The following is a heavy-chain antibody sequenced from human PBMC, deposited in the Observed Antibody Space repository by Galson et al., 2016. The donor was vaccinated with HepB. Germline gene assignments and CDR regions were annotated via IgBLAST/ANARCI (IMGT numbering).Heavy chain of an antibody. J-gene: IGHJ4*02. CDR2: INGGNGNT. CDR3: ARAFSGYDHFDY. D-gene: IGHD5-12*01. V-gene: IGHV1-3*01. Sequence: SVKVSCKASGYSFTTYTIHWVRQAPGQRLEWMGWINGGNGNTKYSQKFQGRVTITRDTSASTAYMELSRLRSEDTAVYYCARAFSGYDHFDYWGQGTLVTVS. CDR1: GYSFTTYT.